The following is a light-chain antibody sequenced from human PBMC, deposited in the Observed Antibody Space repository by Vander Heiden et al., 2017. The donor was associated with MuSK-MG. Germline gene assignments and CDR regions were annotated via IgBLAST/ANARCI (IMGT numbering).Light chain of an antibody. CDR1: STNIGAGYD. J-gene: IGLJ2*01. CDR2: GNS. CDR3: QSYDSSLSGVV. Sequence: SVLTPPPSVSGAPGQRVTISCTGSSTNIGAGYDVHWYQQLPGTAPKLLIYGNSNRPSGVPDRFSGSKSGTSASLAITGLQAEDEADYYCQSYDSSLSGVVFGGGTKLTVL. V-gene: IGLV1-40*01.